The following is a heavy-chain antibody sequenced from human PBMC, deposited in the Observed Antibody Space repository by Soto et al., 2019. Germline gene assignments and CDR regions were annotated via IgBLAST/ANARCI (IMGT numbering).Heavy chain of an antibody. D-gene: IGHD3-16*02. Sequence: PGGSLRLSCAASGFTFSDYYMSWIRQAPGKGLEWVSYISSSGSTIYYADSVKGRFTISRDNSKNTLYLQMNSLRAEDTAVYYCAKDRGYDYVGGSYRTYYYYGMDGWSQGNTVTFSS. CDR1: GFTFSDYY. J-gene: IGHJ6*02. CDR2: ISSSGSTI. CDR3: AKDRGYDYVGGSYRTYYYYGMDG. V-gene: IGHV3-11*04.